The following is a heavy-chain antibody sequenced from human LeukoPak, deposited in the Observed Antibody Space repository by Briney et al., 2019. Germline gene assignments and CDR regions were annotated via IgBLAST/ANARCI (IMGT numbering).Heavy chain of an antibody. V-gene: IGHV1-69*04. D-gene: IGHD6-19*01. CDR3: ARDPNQSVAGTFDY. CDR2: IIPILGIA. Sequence: GSSVKVSCKASGGTFSSYAISWVRRAPGQGLEWMGRIIPILGIANYAQKFQGRVTITADKSTSTAYMELSSLRSEDTAVYYCARDPNQSVAGTFDYWGQGTLVTVSS. J-gene: IGHJ4*02. CDR1: GGTFSSYA.